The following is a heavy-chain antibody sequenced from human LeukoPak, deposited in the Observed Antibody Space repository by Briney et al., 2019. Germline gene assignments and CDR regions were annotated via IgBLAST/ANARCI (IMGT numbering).Heavy chain of an antibody. Sequence: GGSLRLSCAASGFTFSRYWISWVRQAPGKGLEWVSAISGSGGSTYYADSVKGRFTISRDNSKNTLYLQMNSLRAEDTAVYYCAKQDRTIFGVVTPFDYWGRGTLVTVSS. V-gene: IGHV3-23*01. D-gene: IGHD3-3*01. CDR1: GFTFSRYW. J-gene: IGHJ4*02. CDR2: ISGSGGST. CDR3: AKQDRTIFGVVTPFDY.